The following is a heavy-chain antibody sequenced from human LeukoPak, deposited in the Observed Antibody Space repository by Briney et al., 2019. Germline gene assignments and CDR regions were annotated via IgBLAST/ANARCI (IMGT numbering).Heavy chain of an antibody. Sequence: PGGSLRLPCAASGFTFSSYAMNWVRQAPGKGLEWVSTISGSGGSKHYADSVEGRFTISRDNSKNTVYLQMNSLRAEDTAIYYCAKLTSASGAYGVDVWGQGTTVTVSS. J-gene: IGHJ6*02. V-gene: IGHV3-23*01. CDR1: GFTFSSYA. D-gene: IGHD3-10*01. CDR3: AKLTSASGAYGVDV. CDR2: ISGSGGSK.